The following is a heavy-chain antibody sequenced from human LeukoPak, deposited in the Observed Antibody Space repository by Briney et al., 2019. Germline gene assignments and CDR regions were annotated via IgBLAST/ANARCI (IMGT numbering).Heavy chain of an antibody. CDR3: ARGAEYYAIWRGYAGYSDY. D-gene: IGHD3-3*01. J-gene: IGHJ4*02. V-gene: IGHV4-38-2*02. CDR2: IYHRGST. Sequence: ASETLSLTCTVSGYSISNGYYWGWIRQPPGKGLEWVGSIYHRGSTYCNPSLRSRVTISLDRSKKKFSLKLTSVTAADTAVYFCARGAEYYAIWRGYAGYSDYWGQGISVTVSS. CDR1: GYSISNGYY.